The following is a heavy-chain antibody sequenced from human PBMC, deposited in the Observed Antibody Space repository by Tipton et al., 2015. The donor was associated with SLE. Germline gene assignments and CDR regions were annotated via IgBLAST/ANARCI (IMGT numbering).Heavy chain of an antibody. D-gene: IGHD4-23*01. V-gene: IGHV3-11*04. J-gene: IGHJ4*02. CDR1: GLRFREAY. CDR2: ISSSSSTI. CDR3: ARGRSVVRSLADY. Sequence: GSLRLSCSVSGLRFREAYMSWVRQAPGKGLEWVSYISSSSSTIYYADSVKGRFTISRDNAKNSLYLQMNSLRAEDTAVYYCARGRSVVRSLADYWGQGTLVTVSS.